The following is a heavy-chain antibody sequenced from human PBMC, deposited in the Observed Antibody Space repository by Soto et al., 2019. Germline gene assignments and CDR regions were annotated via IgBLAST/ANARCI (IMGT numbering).Heavy chain of an antibody. V-gene: IGHV3-21*01. CDR3: ATRSCPDGLCPFAN. D-gene: IGHD2-8*01. CDR2: ISTSGTFK. CDR1: GFTFSAYS. J-gene: IGHJ4*02. Sequence: EVQLLESGGGLVKPGESLILSCAASGFTFSAYSMSWFRQAPGKGLEWVSSISTSGTFKYYADSVKGRFTVSRDNAQNSLFLQMDSLGGEDTALYYCATRSCPDGLCPFANWGQGTLVTVS.